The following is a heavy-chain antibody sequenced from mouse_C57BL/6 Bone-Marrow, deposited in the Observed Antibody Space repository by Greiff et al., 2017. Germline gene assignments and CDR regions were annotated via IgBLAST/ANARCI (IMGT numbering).Heavy chain of an antibody. Sequence: EVQRVESGPGLVKPSQSLSLTCSVTGYSITSGYYWNWIRQFPGNKLEWMGYISYDGSNNYNPSLKNRISITRDTSKNQFFLKLNSVTTEDTATYYCARVCEDYAMDYWGQGTSVTVSS. CDR2: ISYDGSN. V-gene: IGHV3-6*01. J-gene: IGHJ4*01. CDR3: ARVCEDYAMDY. CDR1: GYSITSGYY.